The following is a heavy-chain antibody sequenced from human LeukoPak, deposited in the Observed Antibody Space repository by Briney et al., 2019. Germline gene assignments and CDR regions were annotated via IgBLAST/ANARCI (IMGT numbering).Heavy chain of an antibody. D-gene: IGHD3-3*01. V-gene: IGHV1-18*01. CDR3: AREGGHDFWSGYPPPLFDY. CDR2: ISVYNGNT. CDR1: GYTFTSYS. J-gene: IGHJ4*02. Sequence: ASVKVSCKASGYTFTSYSITWVRQAPGQGLEWMGWISVYNGNTNYAQKLQDRVTMTTDTSTSTAYMELRSLRSDDTAVYYCAREGGHDFWSGYPPPLFDYWGQGTLVTVST.